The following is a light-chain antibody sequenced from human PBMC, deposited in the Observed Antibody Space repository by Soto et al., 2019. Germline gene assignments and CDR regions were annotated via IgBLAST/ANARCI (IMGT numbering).Light chain of an antibody. V-gene: IGKV3-15*01. J-gene: IGKJ1*01. CDR3: QQHGSSGT. CDR2: GAS. CDR1: QDVGSN. Sequence: EIVMTQSPATLSVSPGERATLSCRASQDVGSNLAWYQQKPGQAPRLLIYGASTRATGIPASFSGSVSVTESTLTISRLEPEDFAVYYCQQHGSSGTFGQGTKVDI.